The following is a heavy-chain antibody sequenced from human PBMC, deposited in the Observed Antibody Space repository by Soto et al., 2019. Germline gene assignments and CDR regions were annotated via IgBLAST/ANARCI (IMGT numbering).Heavy chain of an antibody. V-gene: IGHV3-30*18. Sequence: GGSLRLSCAASGFTFSSYGMHWVRQAPGKGLEWVAVISYDGSNKYYADSVKGRFTISRDNSKNTLYLQMNSLRAEDTAVYYCAKSTERWLQSYYFDYWGQGTLVT. CDR1: GFTFSSYG. D-gene: IGHD5-12*01. J-gene: IGHJ4*02. CDR2: ISYDGSNK. CDR3: AKSTERWLQSYYFDY.